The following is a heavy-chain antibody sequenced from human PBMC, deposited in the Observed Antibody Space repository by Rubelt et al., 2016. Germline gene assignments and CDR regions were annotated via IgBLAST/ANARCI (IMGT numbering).Heavy chain of an antibody. D-gene: IGHD2-2*01. V-gene: IGHV3-7*01. J-gene: IGHJ6*02. CDR3: ARAVVVPAATSPGYYYYGMDV. Sequence: GKGLEWVANIKQDGSEKYYVDSVKGRFTISRDNAKNSLYLQMNSLRAEDTAVYYCARAVVVPAATSPGYYYYGMDVWGQGTTVTVSS. CDR2: IKQDGSEK.